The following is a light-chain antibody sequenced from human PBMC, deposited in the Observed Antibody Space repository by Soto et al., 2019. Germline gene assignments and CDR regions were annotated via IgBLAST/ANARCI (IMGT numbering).Light chain of an antibody. CDR3: QQYYIYAT. CDR2: RSS. J-gene: IGKJ1*01. Sequence: DIQMTQSPSTLSASVGDRVTITCRASQTISNYLTWYQQRPGKATTLLIYRSSILQNGVPSRFSGSGAGTEFTITISSLQPDDFATYYCQQYYIYATFGQGTRVEI. V-gene: IGKV1-5*03. CDR1: QTISNY.